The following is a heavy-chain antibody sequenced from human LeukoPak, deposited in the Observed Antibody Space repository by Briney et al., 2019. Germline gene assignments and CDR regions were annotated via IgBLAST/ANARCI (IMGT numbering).Heavy chain of an antibody. J-gene: IGHJ4*02. D-gene: IGHD4-23*01. CDR1: GFTFSSFS. CDR3: ARDPNRLADYGGDYFDH. CDR2: ISNDGSHR. Sequence: GTSLRLSCEASGFTFSSFSMHWVRQAPGNGLEWVAVISNDGSHRYYADSVKGRFTISRDNSKNTLSLEMNTLRPEDTALFYCARDPNRLADYGGDYFDHWGQGTLVTVSS. V-gene: IGHV3-30*04.